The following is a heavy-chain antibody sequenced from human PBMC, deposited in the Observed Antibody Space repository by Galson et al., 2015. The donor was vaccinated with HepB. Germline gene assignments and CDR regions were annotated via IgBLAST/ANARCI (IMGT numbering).Heavy chain of an antibody. J-gene: IGHJ5*02. D-gene: IGHD3-10*01. CDR2: INPNSGGT. V-gene: IGHV1-2*06. Sequence: SVKVSCKASGYTFTGYYMHWVRQAPGQGLEWMGRINPNSGGTNYAQKFQGRVTMTRDTSISTAYMELSRLRSDDTAVYYCARGVRITMVRGATYNWFDPWGQGTLVTVSS. CDR3: ARGVRITMVRGATYNWFDP. CDR1: GYTFTGYY.